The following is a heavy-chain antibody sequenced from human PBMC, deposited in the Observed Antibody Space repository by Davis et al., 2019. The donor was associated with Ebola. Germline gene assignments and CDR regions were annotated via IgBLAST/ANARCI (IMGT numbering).Heavy chain of an antibody. J-gene: IGHJ4*02. CDR2: LSPNSGNT. CDR3: ARDRASRYGEFDY. CDR1: GYTFTSYD. V-gene: IGHV1-8*01. D-gene: IGHD4-17*01. Sequence: AASVQVSCKTSGYTFTSYDVNWVRQATGQGLEWMGWLSPNSGNTNYAQKFQGRVTITADESTSTAYMELSSLRSEDTAVYYCARDRASRYGEFDYWGQGTLVTVSS.